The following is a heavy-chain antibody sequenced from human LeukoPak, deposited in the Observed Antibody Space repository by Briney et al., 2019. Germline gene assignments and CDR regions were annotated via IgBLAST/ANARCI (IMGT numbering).Heavy chain of an antibody. CDR2: IRRKAYGGTT. CDR1: GFTFGDYA. Sequence: GGPLRLSCTASGFTFGDYAMSRVRQAPGKGLEWVGFIRRKAYGGTTEYAASVKGRFTISRDDSKSIAYLQMNSLKTEDTAVYYCTRALSGGYCSSTSCYHSYWGQGTLVTVSS. J-gene: IGHJ4*02. V-gene: IGHV3-49*04. D-gene: IGHD2-2*01. CDR3: TRALSGGYCSSTSCYHSY.